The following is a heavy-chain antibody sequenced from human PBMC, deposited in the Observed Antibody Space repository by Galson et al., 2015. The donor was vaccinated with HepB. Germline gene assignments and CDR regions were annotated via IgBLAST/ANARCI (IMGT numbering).Heavy chain of an antibody. J-gene: IGHJ4*02. D-gene: IGHD3-9*01. CDR2: INPSGGST. V-gene: IGHV1-46*01. Sequence: SCKASGYTLTSYYMHWVRQAPGQGLEWMGIINPSGGSTSYAQKFQGRVTMTRDTSTSTVYMELSSLRSEDTAVYYCARDRITYYDILTGLDMGDYWGQGTLVTVSS. CDR3: ARDRITYYDILTGLDMGDY. CDR1: GYTLTSYY.